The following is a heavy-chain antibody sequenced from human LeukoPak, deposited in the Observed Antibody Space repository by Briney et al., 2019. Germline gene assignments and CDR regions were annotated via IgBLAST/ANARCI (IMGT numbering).Heavy chain of an antibody. D-gene: IGHD6-19*01. V-gene: IGHV1-69*01. J-gene: IGHJ4*02. CDR1: GGTFSSYA. CDR3: ARGGIAVAGRIFDY. CDR2: IIPIFGTA. Sequence: SVTVSCKASGGTFSSYAISWVRQAPGQGLEWMGGIIPIFGTANYAQKFQGRVTITADESTSTAYMELSSLRSEDTAVYYCARGGIAVAGRIFDYWGQGTLVTVSS.